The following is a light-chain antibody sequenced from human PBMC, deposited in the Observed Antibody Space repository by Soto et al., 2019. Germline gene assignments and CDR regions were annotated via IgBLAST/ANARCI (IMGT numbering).Light chain of an antibody. CDR1: QTISSRY. J-gene: IGKJ1*01. Sequence: EMVLAQSPGTLSLSPGERATLSCRASQTISSRYLTWYHQKSGQVLRLLIYGASSRPTGIPARFSGSGSGTDFTLTISRLETEDGAVYYRHHSGNSHGTFGQGTKVEIK. V-gene: IGKV3-20*01. CDR3: HHSGNSHGT. CDR2: GAS.